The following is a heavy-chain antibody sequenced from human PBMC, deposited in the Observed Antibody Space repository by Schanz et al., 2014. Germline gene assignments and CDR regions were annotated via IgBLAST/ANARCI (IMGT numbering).Heavy chain of an antibody. CDR1: GFTLSSYA. D-gene: IGHD4-17*01. CDR2: TNGDGTNA. CDR3: ARPRVDYGEVDY. V-gene: IGHV3-30*04. Sequence: QVQLVESGGGVVQPGRSLRLSCAAYGFTLSSYAMHWVRQVPGKGLEWVSCTNGDGTNAKYADSVKGRFTISRDNAKKTLSLQMISLRAEDTAVYYCARPRVDYGEVDYWGQGTLVTVSS. J-gene: IGHJ4*02.